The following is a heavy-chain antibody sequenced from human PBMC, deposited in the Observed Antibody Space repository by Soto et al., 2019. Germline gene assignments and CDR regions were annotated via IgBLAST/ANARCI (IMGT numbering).Heavy chain of an antibody. D-gene: IGHD2-2*02. V-gene: IGHV4-59*08. Sequence: SETLSLTCTVSGGSISSYYWNWIRQTPGKGLEWIGYIYCGSPNYNPSLQSRVTTSDSTSKNQFSLKLSSVTAADTAVYYCARHSDCSTTSCYTIFYYYGMDVWGQGTTVTVS. CDR3: ARHSDCSTTSCYTIFYYYGMDV. CDR1: GGSISSYY. J-gene: IGHJ6*02. CDR2: IYCGSP.